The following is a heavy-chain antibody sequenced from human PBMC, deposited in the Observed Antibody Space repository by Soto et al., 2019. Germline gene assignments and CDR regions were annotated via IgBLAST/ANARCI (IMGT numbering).Heavy chain of an antibody. J-gene: IGHJ5*02. V-gene: IGHV1-69*04. Sequence: ASVKVSCKASGGTFSSYTISWVRRAPGQGLEWMGRIIPILGIANYAQKFQGRVTITADKSTSTAYMELSSLRSEDTAVYYCARDLVKSSSSRWFDPWGQGTLVTVSS. D-gene: IGHD6-6*01. CDR2: IIPILGIA. CDR1: GGTFSSYT. CDR3: ARDLVKSSSSRWFDP.